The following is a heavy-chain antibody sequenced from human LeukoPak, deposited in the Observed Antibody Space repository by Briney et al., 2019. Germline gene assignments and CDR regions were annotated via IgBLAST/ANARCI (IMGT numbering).Heavy chain of an antibody. CDR1: GFTFSSYA. CDR3: AKVDTAMGRRRIHHGSLDFDY. V-gene: IGHV3-23*01. D-gene: IGHD5-18*01. CDR2: ISGSGGST. J-gene: IGHJ4*02. Sequence: GGSLRLSCAASGFTFSSYAMSWVRQAPGKGLEWVSAISGSGGSTYYADSVKGRFTISRDNSKNTLYLQMNSLRAEDTAVYYCAKVDTAMGRRRIHHGSLDFDYWGQGTLVTVSS.